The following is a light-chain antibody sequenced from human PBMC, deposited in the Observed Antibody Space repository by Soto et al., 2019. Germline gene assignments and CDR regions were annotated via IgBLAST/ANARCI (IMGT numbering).Light chain of an antibody. CDR2: TAS. V-gene: IGKV3-20*01. J-gene: IGKJ4*01. Sequence: ENVLTQSPGTLSLSPGERATLSCRASQSVGRNYIAWFQQKPGQAPRLLMHTASVRATGIPDRFSGSGSGTDFTLTISTLEPEDVAVFYCQQYADSPLTFGGGTKVEI. CDR1: QSVGRNY. CDR3: QQYADSPLT.